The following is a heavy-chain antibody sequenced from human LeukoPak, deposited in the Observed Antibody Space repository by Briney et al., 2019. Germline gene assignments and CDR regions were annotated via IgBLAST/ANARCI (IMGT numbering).Heavy chain of an antibody. CDR2: ISGRAVST. D-gene: IGHD6-13*01. CDR3: AKGGGSSWYALNWFDP. J-gene: IGHJ5*02. CDR1: GFIFSSYA. V-gene: IGHV3-23*01. Sequence: GGSLRLSCAASGFIFSSYAMSWVRQAPGKGLEWVSAISGRAVSTYYADSVKGRFTISRDNSKNTLYLQMNSLRAEDTAVYYCAKGGGSSWYALNWFDPWGQGTLVTVSS.